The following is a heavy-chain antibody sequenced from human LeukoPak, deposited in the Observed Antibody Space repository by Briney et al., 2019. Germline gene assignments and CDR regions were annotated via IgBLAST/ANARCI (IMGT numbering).Heavy chain of an antibody. CDR1: GGTFSSYA. Sequence: ASVKVSCKDSGGTFSSYAISWVRQAPGQGLEWMGGIIPIFGTANYAQKFQGRVTITADESTSTAYMELSSLRSEDTAVYYCARLQGYSYGFGFDYWGQGTLVTVSS. CDR3: ARLQGYSYGFGFDY. V-gene: IGHV1-69*13. D-gene: IGHD5-18*01. CDR2: IIPIFGTA. J-gene: IGHJ4*02.